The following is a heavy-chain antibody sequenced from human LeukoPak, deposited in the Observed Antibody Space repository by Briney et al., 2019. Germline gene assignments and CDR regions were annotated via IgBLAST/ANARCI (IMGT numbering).Heavy chain of an antibody. J-gene: IGHJ5*02. V-gene: IGHV1-18*01. CDR2: ISAYNGNT. Sequence: ASVKVSCKASGYTFTSYAISWVRQGPGQGLECMGWISAYNGNTYYAQNFQGRVTMTADTSTSTAYMELRSLRSDDTAVYYCARVSYNWFDPWGQGTLLTVS. D-gene: IGHD6-6*01. CDR1: GYTFTSYA. CDR3: ARVSYNWFDP.